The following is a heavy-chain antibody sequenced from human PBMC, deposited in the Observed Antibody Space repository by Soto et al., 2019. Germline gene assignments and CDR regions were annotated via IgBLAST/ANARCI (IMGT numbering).Heavy chain of an antibody. D-gene: IGHD1-26*01. J-gene: IGHJ4*02. CDR2: ISAYNGNT. CDR3: ARGAGVSGELYY. CDR1: GYTFTSYG. V-gene: IGHV1-18*01. Sequence: QVQLVQSGAEVKKPGASVKVSCKASGYTFTSYGISWVRQAPGQGLEWMGWISAYNGNTNYAQKLQGRVTMTTDAATSRAYMELRGLGSDDRAVYYCARGAGVSGELYYWGQGTLVTVSS.